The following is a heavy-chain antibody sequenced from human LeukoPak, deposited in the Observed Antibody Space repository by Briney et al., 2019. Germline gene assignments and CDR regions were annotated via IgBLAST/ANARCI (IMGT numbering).Heavy chain of an antibody. J-gene: IGHJ4*02. V-gene: IGHV3-23*01. D-gene: IGHD2-15*01. CDR1: GFTFSNYA. CDR3: AKSPLDYCSGTTCYLYFDY. CDR2: ISSGSGST. Sequence: PGGSLRHSCAASGFTFSNYAISWVRQAPGKGLEWVSGISSGSGSTYYADSVKGRFTISRDNPKNTMYLHINSLRAEDTAVYYCAKSPLDYCSGTTCYLYFDYWGQGILVTVSS.